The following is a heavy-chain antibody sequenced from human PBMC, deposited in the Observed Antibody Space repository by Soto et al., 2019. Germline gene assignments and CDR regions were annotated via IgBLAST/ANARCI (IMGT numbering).Heavy chain of an antibody. CDR3: ARGGIVAPWFDP. CDR1: GGSISSGGYS. V-gene: IGHV4-30-2*01. J-gene: IGHJ5*02. Sequence: PSETLSLTCAVSGGSISSGGYSWSWIRQPPGKGLEWIGYIYHSGSTYYNPSLKSRVTISVDRSKNQFSLKLSSVTAADTAVYYCARGGIVAPWFDPWGQGTLVTVSS. CDR2: IYHSGST. D-gene: IGHD2-15*01.